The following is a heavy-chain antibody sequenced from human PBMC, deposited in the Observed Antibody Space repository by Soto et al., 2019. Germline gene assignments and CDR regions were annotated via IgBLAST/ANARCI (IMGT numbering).Heavy chain of an antibody. CDR3: ARGEAAAAGYYYGLDV. D-gene: IGHD6-13*01. V-gene: IGHV4-59*01. Sequence: SETLSLTCTVSGGSIGSYYWSWIRQPPGKGLEWIGYIYNSGSTNYNPSLNNRLTISVDTSKNQFSLKMRSVTAAGSAVYYCARGEAAAAGYYYGLDVWGQGTTVTVSS. CDR1: GGSIGSYY. CDR2: IYNSGST. J-gene: IGHJ6*02.